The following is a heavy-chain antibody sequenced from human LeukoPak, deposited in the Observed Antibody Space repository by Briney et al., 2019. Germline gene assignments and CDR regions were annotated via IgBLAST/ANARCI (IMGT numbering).Heavy chain of an antibody. Sequence: PSETLSLTCAVYGGSFSGYYWSWIRQPPEKGLEWIGEINHSGSTNYNPSLKSRVTISVDTSKNQFSLKLSSVTAADTAVYYCARGHRNNIVVVPAAIPFDYWGQGTLVTVSS. V-gene: IGHV4-34*01. CDR1: GGSFSGYY. CDR3: ARGHRNNIVVVPAAIPFDY. CDR2: INHSGST. J-gene: IGHJ4*02. D-gene: IGHD2-2*02.